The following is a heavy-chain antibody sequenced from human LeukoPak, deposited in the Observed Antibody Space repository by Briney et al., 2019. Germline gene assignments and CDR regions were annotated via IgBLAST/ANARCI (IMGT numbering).Heavy chain of an antibody. V-gene: IGHV4-34*01. CDR3: ARDLYSYGTIDI. CDR2: INHSGGT. CDR1: GGSFSGYY. J-gene: IGHJ3*02. D-gene: IGHD5-18*01. Sequence: PSETLSLTCAVYGGSFSGYYWSWIRQPPGKGLEWIGEINHSGGTNYNPSLKSRVTISVDTSKNQFSLKLSSVTAADTAVYYCARDLYSYGTIDIWGQGTMVTVSS.